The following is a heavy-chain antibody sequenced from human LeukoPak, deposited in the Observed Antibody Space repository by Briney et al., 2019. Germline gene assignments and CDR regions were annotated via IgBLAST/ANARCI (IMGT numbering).Heavy chain of an antibody. V-gene: IGHV3-30-3*01. CDR2: ISYDGSNK. D-gene: IGHD5-18*01. CDR3: ASVRLWYEASDAFDI. J-gene: IGHJ3*02. Sequence: GRSLRLSCAASGFTLSSYAMHWVRQAPGKGLEWVAVISYDGSNKYYADSVKGRFTISRDNSKNTLYLQMNSLRAEDTAVYYCASVRLWYEASDAFDIWGQGTMVTVSS. CDR1: GFTLSSYA.